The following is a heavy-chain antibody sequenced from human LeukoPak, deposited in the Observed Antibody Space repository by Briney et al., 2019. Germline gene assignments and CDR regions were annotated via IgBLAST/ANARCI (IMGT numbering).Heavy chain of an antibody. D-gene: IGHD3-3*01. J-gene: IGHJ4*02. CDR3: ATGTPFGAY. CDR2: IKHHGSEK. Sequence: GGSLRLFCAASGFTFSDYWMHWVRQAPGKGLEWVANIKHHGSEKYYVDSVKGRFTISRDNTRNSLYLQMNSLRVEDTAVYYCATGTPFGAYWGQGTLVTVSS. V-gene: IGHV3-7*03. CDR1: GFTFSDYW.